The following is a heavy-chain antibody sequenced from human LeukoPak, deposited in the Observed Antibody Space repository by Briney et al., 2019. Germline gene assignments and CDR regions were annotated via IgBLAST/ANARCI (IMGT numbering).Heavy chain of an antibody. Sequence: ASVKVSCKASGYTFTSYGISWVRQAPGQGLEWMGWISAYNGNTNYAQKFQGRVTMTRDTSISTAYMELSRLRSDDTAVYYCARREATYYYDSSGFQLSDYWGQGTLVTVSS. J-gene: IGHJ4*02. CDR1: GYTFTSYG. CDR3: ARREATYYYDSSGFQLSDY. CDR2: ISAYNGNT. D-gene: IGHD3-22*01. V-gene: IGHV1-18*01.